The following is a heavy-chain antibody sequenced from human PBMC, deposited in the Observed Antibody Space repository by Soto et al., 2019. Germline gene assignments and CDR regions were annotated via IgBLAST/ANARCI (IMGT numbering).Heavy chain of an antibody. D-gene: IGHD2-8*01. V-gene: IGHV4-39*01. CDR1: GGSISSSSYY. CDR3: ASPSYCTSGVCYHFDY. Sequence: PPETLSLTCTVSGGSISSSSYYWGWLRQPPGQGLEWIGSIYYSGSTYYNTSLKGRVTISVDTSKNQFSLKLSSVTATDTAVYYCASPSYCTSGVCYHFDYWGQGTLVTVSS. J-gene: IGHJ4*02. CDR2: IYYSGST.